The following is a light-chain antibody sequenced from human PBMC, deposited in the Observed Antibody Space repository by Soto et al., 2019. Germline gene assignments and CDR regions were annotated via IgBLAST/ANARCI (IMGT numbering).Light chain of an antibody. CDR2: EVS. V-gene: IGLV2-14*01. J-gene: IGLJ3*02. CDR3: SSYTSSSTLDV. CDR1: SSDVGGYNY. Sequence: QSALTQPASVSGSPGQSITISCTGTSSDVGGYNYVSWYQQHPGKAPKLMIYEVSNRPSGVSNRFSGSKSGNTASLTISGLQDEEEADYHCSSYTSSSTLDVFGGGTKRTVL.